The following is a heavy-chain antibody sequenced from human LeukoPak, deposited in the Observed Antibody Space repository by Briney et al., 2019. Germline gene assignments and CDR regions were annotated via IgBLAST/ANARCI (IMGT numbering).Heavy chain of an antibody. J-gene: IGHJ4*02. D-gene: IGHD1-26*01. CDR2: IYWDDDK. V-gene: IGHV2-5*02. CDR3: AHSSFSPWSSRFMYYFDY. Sequence: SGPTLVKPTQTLTLTCTFSGFSLSTRGVGVGWIRQPPGKALEWLALIYWDDDKRYSPSLKSRLTITKDTSKNQVVLTMTNMDPVDTATYYCAHSSFSPWSSRFMYYFDYWGQGTLVTVSS. CDR1: GFSLSTRGVG.